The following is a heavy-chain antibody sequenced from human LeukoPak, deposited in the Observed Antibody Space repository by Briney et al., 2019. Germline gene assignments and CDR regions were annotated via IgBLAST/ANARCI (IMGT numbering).Heavy chain of an antibody. Sequence: PSETLSLTCTVSGGSISSYYWSRIRQPPGKGLEWIGYIYYSGSTNYNPSLKSRVTISVDTSKNQFSLKLSSVTAADTAVYYCARTYYYDSSGYPYFDYWGQGTLVTVSS. CDR3: ARTYYYDSSGYPYFDY. J-gene: IGHJ4*02. D-gene: IGHD3-22*01. V-gene: IGHV4-59*01. CDR1: GGSISSYY. CDR2: IYYSGST.